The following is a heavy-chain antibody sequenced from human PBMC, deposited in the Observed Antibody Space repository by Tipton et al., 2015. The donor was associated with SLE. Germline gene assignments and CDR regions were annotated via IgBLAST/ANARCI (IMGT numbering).Heavy chain of an antibody. Sequence: GSLRLSCAASGFTVSSNYVSWVRQAPGKGLEWVSVIYSDGTTHYADSVKGRFTISRDNFKNTLYLQMNSLRAEDTAFYYCASVYGSGSYQGFDYWGQGTLVTVSS. CDR3: ASVYGSGSYQGFDY. CDR1: GFTVSSNY. D-gene: IGHD3-10*01. J-gene: IGHJ4*02. CDR2: IYSDGTT. V-gene: IGHV3-66*01.